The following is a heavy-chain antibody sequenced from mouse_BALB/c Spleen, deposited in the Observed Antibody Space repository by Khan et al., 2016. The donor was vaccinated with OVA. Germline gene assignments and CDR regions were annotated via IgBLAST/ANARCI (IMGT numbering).Heavy chain of an antibody. V-gene: IGHV5-6*01. Sequence: EVELVESGGDLVKPGGSLKLSCAASGFTFSTYGMSWVRQTPDKRLEWVATVSTGGGYTYYPDSVKGRFTISRDNAKNTLYLQMSSLKSKDTAMFYCARLAYYYDSEGFAYWGQGTLVTVSA. J-gene: IGHJ3*01. CDR3: ARLAYYYDSEGFAY. CDR2: VSTGGGYT. CDR1: GFTFSTYG. D-gene: IGHD1-1*01.